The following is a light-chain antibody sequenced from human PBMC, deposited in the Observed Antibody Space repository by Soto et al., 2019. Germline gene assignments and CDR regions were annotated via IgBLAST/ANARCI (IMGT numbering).Light chain of an antibody. V-gene: IGLV2-14*03. CDR1: TSDVGGSDY. CDR3: TSYKRGPLYV. Sequence: QSALTQPASVSGSPGQSITVSCTGSTSDVGGSDYISWYQQHPGKAPRLIVYGVSDRPSGVSSRFSGSKSGNTASLTNSGLQPEDEAHYYCTSYKRGPLYVLGTGTKLTVL. CDR2: GVS. J-gene: IGLJ1*01.